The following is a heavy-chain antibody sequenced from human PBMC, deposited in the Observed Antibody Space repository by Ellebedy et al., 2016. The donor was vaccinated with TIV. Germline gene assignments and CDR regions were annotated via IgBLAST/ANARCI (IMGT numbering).Heavy chain of an antibody. CDR1: GGSFSGYY. V-gene: IGHV4-34*01. Sequence: GSLRLXCAVYGGSFSGYYWSWIRQPPGKGLEWIGEINHSGSTNYNPSLKSRVTISVDTSKNQFSLKLSSVTAADTAVYYCARGLDRDIVVVPAATGSDYWGQGTLVTVSS. D-gene: IGHD2-2*01. J-gene: IGHJ4*02. CDR2: INHSGST. CDR3: ARGLDRDIVVVPAATGSDY.